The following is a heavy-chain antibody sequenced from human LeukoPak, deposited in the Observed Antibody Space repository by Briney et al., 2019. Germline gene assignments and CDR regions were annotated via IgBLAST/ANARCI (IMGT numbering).Heavy chain of an antibody. CDR1: GGSISSYY. J-gene: IGHJ4*02. D-gene: IGHD6-19*01. Sequence: SETLSLTCTVSGGSISSYYWSWIRQPPGKGLEWIGYIYYSGSTNYNPSLKSRVTISVDTSKNQFSLKLRSVTAADTAVYYCARARPRGKYSSGWYATDWGQGTLVTVSS. V-gene: IGHV4-59*12. CDR2: IYYSGST. CDR3: ARARPRGKYSSGWYATD.